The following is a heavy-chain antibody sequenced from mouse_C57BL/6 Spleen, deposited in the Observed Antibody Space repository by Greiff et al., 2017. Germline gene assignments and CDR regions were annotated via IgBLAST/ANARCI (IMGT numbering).Heavy chain of an antibody. V-gene: IGHV5-9*01. J-gene: IGHJ2*01. D-gene: IGHD2-3*01. CDR3: ARDDDGYHYFDY. Sequence: DVMLVESGGGLVKPGGSLKLSCAASGFTFSSYTMSWVRQTPEKRLEWVATISGCGGNTYYPDSVKGRFTISRDNAKNTLYLQMSSLRSEDTALYYCARDDDGYHYFDYWGQGTTLTVSS. CDR2: ISGCGGNT. CDR1: GFTFSSYT.